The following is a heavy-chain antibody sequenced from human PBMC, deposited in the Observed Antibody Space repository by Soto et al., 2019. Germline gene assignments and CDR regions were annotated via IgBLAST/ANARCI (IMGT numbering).Heavy chain of an antibody. CDR3: ARRPLRFLEWFDAFDI. Sequence: SETLSLTCTVSGGSISSSSYYWGWIRQPPGKGLEWIGSIDYSGSTYYNPSLKSRVTISVDTSKNQFSLKLSSVTAADTAVYYCARRPLRFLEWFDAFDIWGQGTMVTVSS. V-gene: IGHV4-39*01. CDR2: IDYSGST. D-gene: IGHD3-3*01. CDR1: GGSISSSSYY. J-gene: IGHJ3*02.